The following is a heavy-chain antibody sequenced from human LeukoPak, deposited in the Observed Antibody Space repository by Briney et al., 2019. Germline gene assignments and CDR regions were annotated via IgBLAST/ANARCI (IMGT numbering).Heavy chain of an antibody. D-gene: IGHD1-7*01. CDR3: ARVYNWYYVGEYDY. CDR2: INPNSGGT. J-gene: IGHJ4*02. CDR1: GYTFTGYY. V-gene: IGHV1-2*02. Sequence: ASVKVSSTASGYTFTGYYMHWVRPAPGQGLEWMGWINPNSGGTNYAQKFQGRVTMTRDTSISTAYMELSRLRSDDTAVYYCARVYNWYYVGEYDYWGQGTLVTVSS.